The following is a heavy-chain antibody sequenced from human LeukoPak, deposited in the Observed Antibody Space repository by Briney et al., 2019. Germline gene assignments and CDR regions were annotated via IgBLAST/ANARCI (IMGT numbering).Heavy chain of an antibody. V-gene: IGHV3-64*01. CDR1: GFTFSSYA. CDR3: ARGYDFWSGYWSHSDY. Sequence: GSLLLSCAASGFTFSSYAMHWVRQAPGKGLEYVSAISSNGGSTYYANSVKGRFTISRDNSKNTLYLQMGSLRAEDMAVYYCARGYDFWSGYWSHSDYWGQGTLVTVSS. CDR2: ISSNGGST. J-gene: IGHJ4*02. D-gene: IGHD3-3*01.